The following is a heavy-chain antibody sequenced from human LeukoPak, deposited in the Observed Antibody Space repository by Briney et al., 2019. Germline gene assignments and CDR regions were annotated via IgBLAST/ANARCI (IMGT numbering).Heavy chain of an antibody. CDR2: ISTSGTT. CDR3: ARVQQWLGWFDP. CDR1: GGSISSGNYY. V-gene: IGHV4-61*02. D-gene: IGHD6-19*01. Sequence: PSQTLSLTCTVSGGSISSGNYYWSWIRQPAGKGLEWIARISTSGTTHYNPSLKSRVTISVDTSKNQFSLKLSSVTAADTAVYYCARVQQWLGWFDPWGQGTLVTVSS. J-gene: IGHJ5*02.